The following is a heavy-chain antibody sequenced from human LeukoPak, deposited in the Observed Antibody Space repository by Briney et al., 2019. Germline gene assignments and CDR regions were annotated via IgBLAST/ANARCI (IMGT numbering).Heavy chain of an antibody. CDR3: AREGRGYSYGIDY. J-gene: IGHJ4*02. V-gene: IGHV4-39*02. CDR2: IYYSGST. CDR1: GGSISSSSYY. D-gene: IGHD5-18*01. Sequence: SETLSLTCTVSGGSISSSSYYWGWIRQPPGKGLEWIGSIYYSGSTYYNPSLKSRVTISVDTSKNQFSLKLSSVTAADTAVYYCAREGRGYSYGIDYWGQGTLVTVSS.